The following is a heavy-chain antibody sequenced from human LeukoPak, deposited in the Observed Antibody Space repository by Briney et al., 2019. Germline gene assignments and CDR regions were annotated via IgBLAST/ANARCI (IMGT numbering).Heavy chain of an antibody. D-gene: IGHD2-21*02. CDR2: IWYDGSNK. V-gene: IGHV3-33*01. J-gene: IGHJ4*02. Sequence: GGSLRLSCAASGFTFSSYGMHWVRQAPGKGLEWVAVIWYDGSNKYYADSVKGRFTISRDNSKNTLYLQMNSLRAEDTAVYYRARVDCGGDCSDFDYWGQGTLVTVSS. CDR1: GFTFSSYG. CDR3: ARVDCGGDCSDFDY.